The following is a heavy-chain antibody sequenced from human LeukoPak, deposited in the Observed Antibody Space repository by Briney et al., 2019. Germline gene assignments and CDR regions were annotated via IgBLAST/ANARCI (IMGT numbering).Heavy chain of an antibody. CDR3: ARVEPYDFWSGYYNIDY. CDR1: GGTFSSYA. J-gene: IGHJ4*02. D-gene: IGHD3-3*01. Sequence: GASVKVSCKASGGTFSSYAISWVRQAPGQGLEWMGGIIPVFGTENYAQKFQGRVTITADESTSTAYMELSSLRSEDTAVYYCARVEPYDFWSGYYNIDYWGQGTLVTVSS. V-gene: IGHV1-69*01. CDR2: IIPVFGTE.